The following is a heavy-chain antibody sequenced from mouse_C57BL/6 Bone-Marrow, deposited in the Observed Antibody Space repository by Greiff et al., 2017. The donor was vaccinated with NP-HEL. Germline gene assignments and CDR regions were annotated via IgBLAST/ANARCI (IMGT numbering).Heavy chain of an antibody. Sequence: QVQLKESGAELASPGASVTLSCKASGYTFTDHIMNWVKKRPGQGLEWIGRIYPVSGETNYNQKFMGKATFSVDRSSSTVYMVLNSLTSEDPAVYYCGTLIITTVVADYWGQGTTLTVSS. D-gene: IGHD1-1*01. J-gene: IGHJ2*01. CDR1: GYTFTDHI. V-gene: IGHV1-11*01. CDR2: IYPVSGET. CDR3: GTLIITTVVADY.